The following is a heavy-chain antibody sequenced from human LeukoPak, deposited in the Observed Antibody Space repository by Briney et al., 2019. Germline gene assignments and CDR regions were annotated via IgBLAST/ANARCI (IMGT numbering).Heavy chain of an antibody. D-gene: IGHD6-13*01. V-gene: IGHV7-4-1*01. Sequence: ASVKVSCKASGYTFTSYAMNWVRQAPGQGLEWMGWINTNTGNPTYAQGFTGRFVFSLDTSVSTAYLQICSLKAEDTAVYYCARVSSTSSSWYSYYYYGMDVWGQGTTVTVSS. CDR2: INTNTGNP. J-gene: IGHJ6*02. CDR1: GYTFTSYA. CDR3: ARVSSTSSSWYSYYYYGMDV.